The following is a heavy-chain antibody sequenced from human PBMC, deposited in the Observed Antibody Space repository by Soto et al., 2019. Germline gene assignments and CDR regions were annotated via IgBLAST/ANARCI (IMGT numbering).Heavy chain of an antibody. CDR1: GGSLDTHEYY. V-gene: IGHV4-39*01. CDR2: VFYTGSP. Sequence: QLHLQESGPPLVKSSETLSLTCTVSGGSLDTHEYYWAWLRQPPGKGLEWIGSVFYTGSPYYNPSFRTATISVATSENQFSLELTSVTAADTAVYYCARHWFRDLRSDYLRPNWFDPWGQGTLVTVSS. CDR3: ARHWFRDLRSDYLRPNWFDP. J-gene: IGHJ5*02. D-gene: IGHD3-3*01.